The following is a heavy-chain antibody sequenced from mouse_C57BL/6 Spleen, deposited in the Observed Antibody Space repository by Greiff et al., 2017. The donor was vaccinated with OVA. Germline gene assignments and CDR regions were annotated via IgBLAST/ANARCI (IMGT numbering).Heavy chain of an antibody. J-gene: IGHJ2*01. CDR1: GYTFTSYW. Sequence: VQLQQPGAELVKPGASVQLSCKASGYTFTSYWMHWVKQRPGQGLEWIGMIHPNSGSTNYNEKFKSKATLTVDKSSSTAYMQLSSLTSEDSAVYYCARIYYDYFFDYWGQGTTLTVSS. V-gene: IGHV1-64*01. D-gene: IGHD2-4*01. CDR3: ARIYYDYFFDY. CDR2: IHPNSGST.